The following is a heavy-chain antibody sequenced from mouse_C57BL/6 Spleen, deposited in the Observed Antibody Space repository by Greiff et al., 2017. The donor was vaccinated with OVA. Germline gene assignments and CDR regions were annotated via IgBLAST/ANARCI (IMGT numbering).Heavy chain of an antibody. CDR3: KSDYCGSSYVKWYFDV. CDR1: GFTFTDYE. Sequence: QVQLKESGAELVRPGASVTLSCKASGFTFTDYEMHWVKQTPVHGLEWIGAIDPETGGTAYNQKFKGKAILTADKSSSTAYMELRSLTSEDSAVYYYKSDYCGSSYVKWYFDVWGTGTTVTVSS. CDR2: IDPETGGT. D-gene: IGHD1-1*01. J-gene: IGHJ1*03. V-gene: IGHV1-15*01.